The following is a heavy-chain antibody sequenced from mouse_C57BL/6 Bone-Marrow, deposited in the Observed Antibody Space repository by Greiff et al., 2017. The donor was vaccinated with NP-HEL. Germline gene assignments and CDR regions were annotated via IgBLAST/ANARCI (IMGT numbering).Heavy chain of an antibody. D-gene: IGHD1-1*01. Sequence: VQLQQPGAELVRPGTSVKLSCKASGYTFTSYWMHWVKQRPGQGLEWLGVIDPSDSYTNYNQKFKGKATLTVDTSSSTAYMQLSSLTSEESAVYYCARTPYYYGSSGLIAYWGQGTLVTVSA. CDR1: GYTFTSYW. CDR2: IDPSDSYT. V-gene: IGHV1-59*01. CDR3: ARTPYYYGSSGLIAY. J-gene: IGHJ3*01.